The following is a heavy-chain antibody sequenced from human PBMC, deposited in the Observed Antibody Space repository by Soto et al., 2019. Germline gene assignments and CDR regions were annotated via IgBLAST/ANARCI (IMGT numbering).Heavy chain of an antibody. V-gene: IGHV6-1*01. CDR3: AREAVAGTLRRYNWFDP. CDR2: TYYRSKWYN. D-gene: IGHD6-19*01. Sequence: SQTLSLTCAISGDSVSSHSAAWNWIRQSPSRGLEWLGRTYYRSKWYNDYAVSVKSRITINPDTSKNQFSLQLNSVTPEDTAVYYCAREAVAGTLRRYNWFDPWGQGTLVTVSS. J-gene: IGHJ5*02. CDR1: GDSVSSHSAA.